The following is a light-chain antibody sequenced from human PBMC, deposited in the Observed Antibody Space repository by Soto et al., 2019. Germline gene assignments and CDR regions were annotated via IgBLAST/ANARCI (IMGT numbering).Light chain of an antibody. CDR3: QQYNNWPPLT. J-gene: IGKJ4*01. CDR1: QSVSSN. Sequence: EIVMTQSPATLSVSPGERATLSCSASQSVSSNLAWYQQKPGQAPRLLIYGASTRATGIPARFSGSGSGTDFTLTIIRLQSEDFAVYYCQQYNNWPPLTFGGGTKVEIK. V-gene: IGKV3-15*01. CDR2: GAS.